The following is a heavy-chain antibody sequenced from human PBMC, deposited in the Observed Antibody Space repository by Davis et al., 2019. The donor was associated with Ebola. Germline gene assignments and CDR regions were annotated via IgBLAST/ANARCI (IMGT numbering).Heavy chain of an antibody. Sequence: GESLKISCAASGFTFSSYAMSWVRQAPGKGLEWVSAISGSGGSTYYADSVKGRFTISRDNSKNTLYLQMNSLRAEDTAVYYCAKDYYDFWSGYYRTFYWYFDLWGRGTLVTVSS. V-gene: IGHV3-23*01. CDR3: AKDYYDFWSGYYRTFYWYFDL. CDR2: ISGSGGST. CDR1: GFTFSSYA. D-gene: IGHD3-3*01. J-gene: IGHJ2*01.